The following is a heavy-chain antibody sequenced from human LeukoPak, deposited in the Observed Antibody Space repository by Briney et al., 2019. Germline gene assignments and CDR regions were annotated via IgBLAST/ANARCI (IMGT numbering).Heavy chain of an antibody. J-gene: IGHJ6*02. CDR3: ARLPSYSRYYYYGMDV. CDR1: GGSISSYY. CDR2: IYYSGST. D-gene: IGHD1-26*01. V-gene: IGHV4-59*08. Sequence: LETLSLTCTVSGGSISSYYWSWIRQPPGKGLEWIGYIYYSGSTNYNPSLKSRVTISVDTSKNQFSLKLSSVTAADTAVYYCARLPSYSRYYYYGMDVWGQGTTVTVSS.